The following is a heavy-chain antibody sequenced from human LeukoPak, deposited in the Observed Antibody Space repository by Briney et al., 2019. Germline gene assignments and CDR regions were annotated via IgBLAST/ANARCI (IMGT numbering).Heavy chain of an antibody. J-gene: IGHJ4*02. Sequence: SETLSLTCTVSGGSISSYHWSWIRQPPGKGLEWIGYIYYSGSTNYNPSLKSRVTISVDTSKNQFSLKLSSVTAADTAVYYCARESSGSYGFDYWGQGTLVTVSS. D-gene: IGHD1-26*01. CDR1: GGSISSYH. CDR3: ARESSGSYGFDY. CDR2: IYYSGST. V-gene: IGHV4-59*01.